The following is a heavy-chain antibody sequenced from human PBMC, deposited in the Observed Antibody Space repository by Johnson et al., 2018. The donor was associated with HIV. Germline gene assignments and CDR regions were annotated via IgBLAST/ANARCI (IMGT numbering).Heavy chain of an antibody. D-gene: IGHD5-18*01. CDR2: TSWHSGSI. CDR1: GFTFNRYG. V-gene: IGHV3-9*01. Sequence: VLLVESGGGVVQPGRSLRLACVASGFTFNRYGLHWVRQAPGKGLEWVSGTSWHSGSIDYADSVKGRFTIYRDNSKNTLYLQMNGLRAEDTALYFCAKGEQVWSVASAFDIWGQGTMVTVSS. CDR3: AKGEQVWSVASAFDI. J-gene: IGHJ3*02.